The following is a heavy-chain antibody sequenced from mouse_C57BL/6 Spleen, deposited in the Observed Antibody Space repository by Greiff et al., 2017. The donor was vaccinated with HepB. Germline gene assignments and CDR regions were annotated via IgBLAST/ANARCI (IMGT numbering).Heavy chain of an antibody. D-gene: IGHD3-2*02. Sequence: EVQLQQSVAELVRPGASVKLSCTASGFNIKNTYMHWVKQRPEQGLEWIGTIDPANGNTKYAPKFQGKATITADTSSNTAYLQLSSLTSDDTAIYYCAPDSAGPLYAIDCWGQGTPVTVSS. V-gene: IGHV14-3*01. CDR1: GFNIKNTY. J-gene: IGHJ4*01. CDR2: IDPANGNT. CDR3: APDSAGPLYAIDC.